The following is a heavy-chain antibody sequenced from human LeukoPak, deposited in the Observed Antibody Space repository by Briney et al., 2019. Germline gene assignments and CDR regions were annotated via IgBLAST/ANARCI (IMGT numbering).Heavy chain of an antibody. CDR1: GYTFTGYY. CDR3: VREGGNAFDI. D-gene: IGHD2-15*01. Sequence: ASVKVSCKASGYTFTGYYMHWVRQAPRQGLEWMGWINLNSGGTNYAQKFQGRVTMTRDTSISTAYMELSRLRSDDTAVYYCVREGGNAFDIWGQGTMVTVSS. CDR2: INLNSGGT. J-gene: IGHJ3*02. V-gene: IGHV1-2*02.